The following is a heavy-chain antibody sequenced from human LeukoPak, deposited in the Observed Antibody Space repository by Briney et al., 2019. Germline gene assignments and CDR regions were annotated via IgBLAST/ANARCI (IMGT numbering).Heavy chain of an antibody. V-gene: IGHV4-59*13. CDR3: AKGGRTWFDH. CDR1: GGSFSNKY. J-gene: IGHJ5*02. Sequence: SETLSLTCTVSGGSFSNKYWSWLRQPPGKGLEWIGYIYYSGSTNYNPSLKSRLTISLDTSKKQFSLKLSSVTAADTAVYYCAKGGRTWFDHWGQGTLVTVSS. D-gene: IGHD1-26*01. CDR2: IYYSGST.